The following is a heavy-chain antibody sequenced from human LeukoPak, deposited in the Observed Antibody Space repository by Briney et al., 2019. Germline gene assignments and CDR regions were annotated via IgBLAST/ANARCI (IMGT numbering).Heavy chain of an antibody. CDR2: INPNSGGT. Sequence: ASVKVSCKASGYTFTGYYMNWVRQAPGQGLEWMGRINPNSGGTNYAQKFQGRVTMTRDTSISTAYMELSRLRSDDTAVYYCARFHRSSVAVAGTDYWGQGTLVTVSS. J-gene: IGHJ4*02. CDR1: GYTFTGYY. D-gene: IGHD6-19*01. CDR3: ARFHRSSVAVAGTDY. V-gene: IGHV1-2*06.